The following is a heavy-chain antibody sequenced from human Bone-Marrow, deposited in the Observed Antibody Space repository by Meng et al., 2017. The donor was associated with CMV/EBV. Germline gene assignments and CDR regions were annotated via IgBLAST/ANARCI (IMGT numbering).Heavy chain of an antibody. Sequence: SETLSLTCTVSGGSISSYYWSWIRQPPGKGLEWIGYIYYSGSTNYNPSLKSRVTITVDTSKNQFSLKLSSVTAADTAVYYCARSDCSGAYCYDYWGQGTLVTVSS. CDR1: GGSISSYY. J-gene: IGHJ4*02. CDR2: IYYSGST. V-gene: IGHV4-59*01. D-gene: IGHD2-15*01. CDR3: ARSDCSGAYCYDY.